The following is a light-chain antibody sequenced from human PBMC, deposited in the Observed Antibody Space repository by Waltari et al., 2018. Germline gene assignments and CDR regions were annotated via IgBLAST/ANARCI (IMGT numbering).Light chain of an antibody. J-gene: IGKJ1*01. V-gene: IGKV3-20*01. CDR1: QSVSSSY. CDR3: QQYGSPWT. Sequence: EIVLTQSPGTLSLSPGERATLSCRVSQSVSSSYLAWYQQKPGQAPRLLIYGASSRATGIPDRFSGSGSGTGFTLTSSRLEPEDFAVYYCQQYGSPWTFGQGTKVEIK. CDR2: GAS.